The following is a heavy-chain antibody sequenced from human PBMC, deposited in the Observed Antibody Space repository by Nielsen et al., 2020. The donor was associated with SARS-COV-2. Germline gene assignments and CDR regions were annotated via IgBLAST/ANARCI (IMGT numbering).Heavy chain of an antibody. CDR2: ISWNSGSI. CDR3: ARVGWGGYYDSSGYIDY. J-gene: IGHJ4*02. CDR1: GFTFDDYA. D-gene: IGHD3-22*01. Sequence: SLKISCAASGFTFDDYAMHWVRQAPGKGLEWVSGISWNSGSIGYADSVKGRFTISRDNAKNSLYLQMNSLRAEDTAVYYCARVGWGGYYDSSGYIDYWGQGTLVTVSS. V-gene: IGHV3-9*01.